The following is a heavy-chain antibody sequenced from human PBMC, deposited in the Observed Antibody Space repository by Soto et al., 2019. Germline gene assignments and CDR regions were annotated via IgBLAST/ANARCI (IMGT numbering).Heavy chain of an antibody. CDR1: GFSFSSYA. D-gene: IGHD3-9*01. CDR2: FRGDGTGA. J-gene: IGHJ4*02. Sequence: GGSLRLSCAASGFSFSSYAMSWVRQAPGKGLEWVSAFRGDGTGAHYADSVKGRFTISRDNSKNTLYLHMNSLRAEDTAVYYCAKLPLCDILTGYLNYFYYWGKGTLVTVYS. CDR3: AKLPLCDILTGYLNYFYY. V-gene: IGHV3-23*01.